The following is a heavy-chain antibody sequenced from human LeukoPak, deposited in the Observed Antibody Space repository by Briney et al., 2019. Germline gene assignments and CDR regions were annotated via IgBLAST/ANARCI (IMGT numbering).Heavy chain of an antibody. CDR3: AKGVKSGPLWFGLYYYMDV. J-gene: IGHJ6*03. CDR1: GFTFSSYG. V-gene: IGHV3-30*02. CDR2: IRHDGSNK. Sequence: GGSLRLSCAASGFTFSSYGMHWVRQAPGKGLEWVAFIRHDGSNKYYADSVKGRFTISRDNSKDMVYLQMNSLRAEDTAVYYCAKGVKSGPLWFGLYYYMDVWGKGTTVTVSS. D-gene: IGHD3-10*01.